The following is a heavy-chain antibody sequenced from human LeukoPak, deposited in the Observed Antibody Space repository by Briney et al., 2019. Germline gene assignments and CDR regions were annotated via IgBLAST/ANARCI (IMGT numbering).Heavy chain of an antibody. CDR3: AKPAKTDYADY. Sequence: GGSLRLSCAAFGFIFDDYGMSWVRQAPGKGLEWVSAISGSSGNTYYADSVKGRFTISRDNSKNTLYLQMNSLRAEDTALYYCAKPAKTDYADYWGQGTLVTVSS. CDR1: GFIFDDYG. D-gene: IGHD1-14*01. J-gene: IGHJ4*02. V-gene: IGHV3-23*01. CDR2: ISGSSGNT.